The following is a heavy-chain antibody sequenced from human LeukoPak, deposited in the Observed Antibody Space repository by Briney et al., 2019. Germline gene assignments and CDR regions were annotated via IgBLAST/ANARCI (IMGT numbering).Heavy chain of an antibody. CDR2: INPNSGGT. J-gene: IGHJ4*02. CDR3: ARSCCLGSGSYYPAY. CDR1: GYTFTGYY. D-gene: IGHD3-10*01. Sequence: ASVKVSCKASGYTFTGYYMHWVRQAPGQGLEWMGWINPNSGGTTYAQKFQGWVTMTRDTSISTAYMELSRLRSDDTAVYYCARSCCLGSGSYYPAYWGQGTLVTVSS. V-gene: IGHV1-2*04.